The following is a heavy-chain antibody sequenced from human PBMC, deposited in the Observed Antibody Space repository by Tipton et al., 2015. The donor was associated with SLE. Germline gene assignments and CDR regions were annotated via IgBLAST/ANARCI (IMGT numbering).Heavy chain of an antibody. CDR2: IWYDESNK. J-gene: IGHJ6*02. V-gene: IGHV3-33*06. CDR3: AKSLYAGGDYSYPMAV. D-gene: IGHD3-10*02. Sequence: SLRLSCVASGFAFSSYGMHWVRQAPGKGLEWVAVIWYDESNKYYGDSVKGRFTISRDISRNTLYLHMDSLRAEDTAVYYCAKSLYAGGDYSYPMAVGGQGTPVSVFS. CDR1: GFAFSSYG.